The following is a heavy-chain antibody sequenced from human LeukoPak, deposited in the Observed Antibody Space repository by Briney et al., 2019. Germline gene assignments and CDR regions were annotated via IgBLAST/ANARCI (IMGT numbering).Heavy chain of an antibody. V-gene: IGHV1-2*02. CDR2: INPNSGGT. Sequence: ASVKVSCKASGYTFTSYDINWVRQATGQGLEWMGWINPNSGGTNYAQKFQGRVTMTRDTSISTAYMELSRLRSDDTAVYYCASLRIEVAGTRTSLDYWGQGTLVTVSS. J-gene: IGHJ4*02. CDR3: ASLRIEVAGTRTSLDY. D-gene: IGHD6-19*01. CDR1: GYTFTSYD.